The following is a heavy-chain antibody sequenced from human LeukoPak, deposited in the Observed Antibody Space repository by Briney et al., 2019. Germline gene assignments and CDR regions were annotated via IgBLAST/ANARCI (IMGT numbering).Heavy chain of an antibody. CDR1: GFTFSSYG. J-gene: IGHJ4*02. CDR3: ARAGHGSIIYFDY. CDR2: IWYDGSNM. V-gene: IGHV3-33*01. D-gene: IGHD3-10*01. Sequence: GRSLRLSCAASGFTFSSYGMHWVRQAPGKGLEWVAVIWYDGSNMYYADSVKGRFTISRDSSKNTLYLQMNSLRAEDTAVYFCARAGHGSIIYFDYWGQGTLVTVSS.